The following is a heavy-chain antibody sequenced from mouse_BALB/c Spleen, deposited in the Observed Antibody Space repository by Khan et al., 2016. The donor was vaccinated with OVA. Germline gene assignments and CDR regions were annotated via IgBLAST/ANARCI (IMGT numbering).Heavy chain of an antibody. V-gene: IGHV1-80*01. J-gene: IGHJ4*01. Sequence: QVQLKESGAELVRPGSSVKISCKASGYAFSSYWMNWVKQRPGQGLEWIGQIYPGDGDTNYNGKFKGEATLTADKSSSTAYMQLSSLTSEDSAVYCCARGWGHLFAMDYWGQGTSVTVSS. D-gene: IGHD3-3*01. CDR3: ARGWGHLFAMDY. CDR2: IYPGDGDT. CDR1: GYAFSSYW.